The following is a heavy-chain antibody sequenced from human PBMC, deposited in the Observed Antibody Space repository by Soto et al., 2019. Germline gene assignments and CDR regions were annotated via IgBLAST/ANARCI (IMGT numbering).Heavy chain of an antibody. CDR3: AKDAAVAFDI. Sequence: QVHLVESGGGVVQPGRSLRLSCAASGFTFRNYGMHWVRQAPGKGLEWLAVMSFDGSNEYYADSVQGRLTISRDNSKNTLYLQMNSLRTEDTAVYHCAKDAAVAFDIWGQGTMVTVSS. J-gene: IGHJ3*02. D-gene: IGHD2-15*01. CDR2: MSFDGSNE. V-gene: IGHV3-30*18. CDR1: GFTFRNYG.